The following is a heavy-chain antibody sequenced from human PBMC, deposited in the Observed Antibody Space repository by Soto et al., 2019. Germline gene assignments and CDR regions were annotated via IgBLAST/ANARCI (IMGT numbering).Heavy chain of an antibody. CDR2: ISGYNGNT. D-gene: IGHD3-22*01. CDR1: GYTFTDYG. CDR3: ARDREYYYDSSGNSYYHYGLDV. Sequence: QVQLVESGAEVKKPGASVKVSCKASGYTFTDYGISWVRQAPGQGLEWMGWISGYNGNTKYAQKFQGRVTMTTDTPTNTAYMELRSLRSAATAVYYCARDREYYYDSSGNSYYHYGLDVWGQGTTVTVSS. V-gene: IGHV1-18*04. J-gene: IGHJ6*02.